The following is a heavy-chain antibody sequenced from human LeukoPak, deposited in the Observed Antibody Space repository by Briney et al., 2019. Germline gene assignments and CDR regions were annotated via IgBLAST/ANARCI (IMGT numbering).Heavy chain of an antibody. D-gene: IGHD3-10*01. CDR3: ARAYGSGNMDV. CDR2: IHYSGST. CDR1: GGSISSHH. J-gene: IGHJ6*02. V-gene: IGHV4-59*11. Sequence: PSETLSLTCTVSGGSISSHHWSWIRQSPGKGLEWIGYIHYSGSTNYNPSLRSRVTGSVDTSKNQFSLRLRSVTAADTGAYYCARAYGSGNMDVWGQGTTVSVSS.